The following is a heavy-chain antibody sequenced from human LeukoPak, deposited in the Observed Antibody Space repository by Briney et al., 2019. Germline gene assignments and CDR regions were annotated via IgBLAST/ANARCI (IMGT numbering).Heavy chain of an antibody. J-gene: IGHJ5*02. D-gene: IGHD2-2*01. Sequence: SETLSLTCTVSGGSISSGGYYWSWIRQHPGKGLEWIGYIYYSGSTYYNPSLKSRVTISVDTSKNQFSLKLSSVTAADTPVYYCARTLGYCSSTSCSNWFDPWGQGTLVTVSS. CDR3: ARTLGYCSSTSCSNWFDP. CDR1: GGSISSGGYY. CDR2: IYYSGST. V-gene: IGHV4-31*03.